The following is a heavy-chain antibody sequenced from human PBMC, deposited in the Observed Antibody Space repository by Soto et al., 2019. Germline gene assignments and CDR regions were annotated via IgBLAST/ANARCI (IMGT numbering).Heavy chain of an antibody. CDR2: IYSTDNT. D-gene: IGHD3-10*01. CDR1: GFAVSSNY. V-gene: IGHV3-53*01. CDR3: VRDKAYYGSGSLYGMDV. J-gene: IGHJ6*02. Sequence: GGSLRLSCAASGFAVSSNYMSWVRQAPGKGPEWVSVIYSTDNTHYADSVKGRFTISRDNSKNTLYLQMNSLRVEDTAVYYCVRDKAYYGSGSLYGMDVWGQGTTVTVSS.